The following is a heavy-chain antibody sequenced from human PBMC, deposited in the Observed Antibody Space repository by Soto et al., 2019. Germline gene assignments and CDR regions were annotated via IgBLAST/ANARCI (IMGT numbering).Heavy chain of an antibody. J-gene: IGHJ5*02. Sequence: SETLSLTCTVSGDSVTSGTYYWTWIRQPPGKGLEYIGYIFYTGSSNYNPSLKSRVTMSVDTSRNQFTLRLSSVTAADTAVYYCARYGHTVRGFHPWGQGTLVTVSS. D-gene: IGHD2-2*02. V-gene: IGHV4-61*01. CDR2: IFYTGSS. CDR1: GDSVTSGTYY. CDR3: ARYGHTVRGFHP.